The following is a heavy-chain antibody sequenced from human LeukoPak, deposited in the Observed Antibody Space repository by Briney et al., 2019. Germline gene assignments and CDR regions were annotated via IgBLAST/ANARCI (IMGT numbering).Heavy chain of an antibody. Sequence: SETLSLTCTVSGGSIRGYYSSWIRQPPGKGLEWIGYIYYSGSTNYNPSLQSRVTISVDTSKNQFSLNLTSVTAADTAVYYCARYGSGTYPRFDYWGQGILVTVSS. CDR2: IYYSGST. D-gene: IGHD3-10*01. V-gene: IGHV4-59*08. J-gene: IGHJ4*02. CDR3: ARYGSGTYPRFDY. CDR1: GGSIRGYY.